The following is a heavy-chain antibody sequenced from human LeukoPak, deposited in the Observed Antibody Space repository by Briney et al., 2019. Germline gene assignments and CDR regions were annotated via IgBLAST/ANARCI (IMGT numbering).Heavy chain of an antibody. V-gene: IGHV1-2*02. Sequence: ASVTVSCLASGYSFTHYYMHWVRQAPGQGLEWMGWISPRSGDTSYAQKFQGRVTMTRDTSINTVDMDLSGLTSDDTAVFYCARGREIHVGSDTQLATYSGQATLVTVSS. CDR3: ARGREIHVGSDTQLATY. J-gene: IGHJ4*02. D-gene: IGHD3-10*01. CDR1: GYSFTHYY. CDR2: ISPRSGDT.